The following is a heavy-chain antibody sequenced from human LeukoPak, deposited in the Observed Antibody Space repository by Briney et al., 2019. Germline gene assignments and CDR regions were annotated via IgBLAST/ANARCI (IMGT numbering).Heavy chain of an antibody. J-gene: IGHJ2*01. CDR2: INPSDGSA. CDR1: GYTFTSYA. Sequence: GASVKVSCKASGYTFTSYAMNWVRQAPGQGLEWMGIINPSDGSANSAQKFQGRVTMTRDTSTSTVYMELSSLRSEDTAVYYCARDRGKVVIATFWYFDLWGRGTLVTVSS. CDR3: ARDRGKVVIATFWYFDL. V-gene: IGHV1-46*01. D-gene: IGHD3-22*01.